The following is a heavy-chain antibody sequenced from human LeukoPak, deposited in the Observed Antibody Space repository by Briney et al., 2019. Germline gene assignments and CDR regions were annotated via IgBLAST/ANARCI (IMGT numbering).Heavy chain of an antibody. V-gene: IGHV3-20*04. CDR3: ARDAPTVGVDY. CDR1: GFTFSSYS. CDR2: INWNGGST. Sequence: PGGSLRLSCAASGFTFSSYSMNWVRQAPGKGLEWVSGINWNGGSTGYADSVKGRFTISRDNAKNSLYLQMNSLRAEEDTALYYCARDAPTVGVDYWGQGTLVTVSS. J-gene: IGHJ4*02.